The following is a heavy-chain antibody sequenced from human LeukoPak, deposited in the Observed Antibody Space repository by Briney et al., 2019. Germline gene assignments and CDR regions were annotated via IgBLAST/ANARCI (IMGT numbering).Heavy chain of an antibody. J-gene: IGHJ4*02. CDR3: AKPYYDYVWGSYRYFDY. D-gene: IGHD3-16*02. CDR2: IFPSGGEI. V-gene: IGHV3-23*01. CDR1: GFTFSTFA. Sequence: GGSLRLSCAASGFTFSTFAMIWVRQPPGKGLEWVSSIFPSGGEIHYADSVRGRFTISRDNSKSTLSLQMNSLRAEDTAVYYCAKPYYDYVWGSYRYFDYWGQGTLVTVSS.